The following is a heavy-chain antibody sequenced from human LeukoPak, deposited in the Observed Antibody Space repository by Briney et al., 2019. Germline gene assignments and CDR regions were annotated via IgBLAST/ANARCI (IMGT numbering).Heavy chain of an antibody. CDR3: AIGGVGSSWAYRGYYFDY. Sequence: GGSLRLSCAASGVTFSSYGMSWVRQAPGKGLEWVANIKQGGSEKYYMDSVKGRFTISRDNAKTSLYLQMNSLRAEDTAVYYCAIGGVGSSWAYRGYYFDYWGQGTLVTVSS. CDR2: IKQGGSEK. V-gene: IGHV3-7*01. D-gene: IGHD6-13*01. J-gene: IGHJ4*02. CDR1: GVTFSSYG.